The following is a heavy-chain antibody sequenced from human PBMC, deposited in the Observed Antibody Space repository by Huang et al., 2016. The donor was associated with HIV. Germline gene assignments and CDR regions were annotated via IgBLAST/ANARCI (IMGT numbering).Heavy chain of an antibody. CDR2: ISYDAKTK. CDR1: GFTFSSYG. CDR3: AKGGSAAAVLDF. V-gene: IGHV3-30*18. D-gene: IGHD6-13*01. J-gene: IGHJ4*02. Sequence: QVQLVESGGGVVQPGRSLRISCAASGFTFSSYGRHWVCQAPGTGREWVAVISYDAKTKYYADSVKGRFSISRDNSKTTVYRQLNSLRLEDTAVYYCAKGGSAAAVLDFWGQGTLVTVSS.